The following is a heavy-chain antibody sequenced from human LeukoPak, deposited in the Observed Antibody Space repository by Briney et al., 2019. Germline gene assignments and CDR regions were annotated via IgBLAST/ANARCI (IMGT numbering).Heavy chain of an antibody. CDR1: GFTFSSYW. CDR2: INSDGSST. V-gene: IGHV3-74*01. CDR3: ARACFWSGYPGLYYYYMDV. D-gene: IGHD3-3*01. J-gene: IGHJ6*03. Sequence: PGGSLRLSCAASGFTFSSYWMHWVRQAPGKGLVWVSRINSDGSSTSYADSVKGRFTISRDNAKNTLYLQMNSLRAENSAVYYCARACFWSGYPGLYYYYMDVWSKGTTVTVSS.